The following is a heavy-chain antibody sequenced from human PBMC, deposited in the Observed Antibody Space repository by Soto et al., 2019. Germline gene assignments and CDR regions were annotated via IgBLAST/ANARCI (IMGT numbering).Heavy chain of an antibody. V-gene: IGHV3-21*01. J-gene: IGHJ3*02. D-gene: IGHD3-16*02. CDR1: GFTFSSYS. Sequence: EVQLVESGGGLVKPGGSLRLSCAASGFTFSSYSMNWVRQAPGKGLEWVSSISSSSSYIYYADSVKGRFTISRDNANNSLDLQMNSLRAEDTAVYYCARDGDYVWGSYRWSDAFDIWGQGTMVTVSS. CDR3: ARDGDYVWGSYRWSDAFDI. CDR2: ISSSSSYI.